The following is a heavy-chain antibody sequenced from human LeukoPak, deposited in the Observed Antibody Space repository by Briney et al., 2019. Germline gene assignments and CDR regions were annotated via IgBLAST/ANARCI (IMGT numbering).Heavy chain of an antibody. CDR2: IKKDGSEE. Sequence: GRSLRLSCAASGFTFSSYGMHWVRQAPGKGLEWVAIIKKDGSEEKYADSVKGRFTISRDNAKNSLYLQMNSLRAEDTAVYYCAGGGGWLTDHWGQGTLVAVSS. D-gene: IGHD4-23*01. CDR1: GFTFSSYG. V-gene: IGHV3-7*03. CDR3: AGGGGWLTDH. J-gene: IGHJ4*02.